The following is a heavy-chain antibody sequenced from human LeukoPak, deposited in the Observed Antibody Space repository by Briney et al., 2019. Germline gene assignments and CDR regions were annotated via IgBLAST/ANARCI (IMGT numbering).Heavy chain of an antibody. CDR2: INPTGDPT. J-gene: IGHJ6*03. Sequence: WASVKVSCKTSGYTFNSYYMHWVRQAPGQGLEWVGIINPTGDPTTYAQKFQGRVTMTSDTSTSTVYMELSSLRSEDTAVYYCARSSGSYSSLFYMHVWGKGTTVTVSS. V-gene: IGHV1-46*02. CDR3: ARSSGSYSSLFYMHV. D-gene: IGHD3-22*01. CDR1: GYTFNSYY.